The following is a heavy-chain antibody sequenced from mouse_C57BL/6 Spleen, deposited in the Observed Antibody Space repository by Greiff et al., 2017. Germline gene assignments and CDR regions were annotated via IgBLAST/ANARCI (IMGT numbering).Heavy chain of an antibody. D-gene: IGHD2-5*01. J-gene: IGHJ1*03. V-gene: IGHV1-26*01. CDR3: AESNSHWYFDV. Sequence: VQLKQSGPELVKPGASVKISCKASGYTFTDYYMNWVKQSHGKSLEWIGDINPNNGGTSYNQKFKGKATLTVDKSSSTAYMELRSLTSEDSAVYYCAESNSHWYFDVWGTGTTVTVSS. CDR1: GYTFTDYY. CDR2: INPNNGGT.